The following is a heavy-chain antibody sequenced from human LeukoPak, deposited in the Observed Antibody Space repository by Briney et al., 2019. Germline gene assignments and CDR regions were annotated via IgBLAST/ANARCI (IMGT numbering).Heavy chain of an antibody. D-gene: IGHD3-22*01. CDR3: AKGQNYYDGSGYYSTDY. Sequence: AGGSLRLSCAASGFTFSSYSMNWVRQAPGKGLEWVAVISSDGVNKYSADSVKGRFTISRDNSKNTLYLQMNSLRAEDTAVYYCAKGQNYYDGSGYYSTDYWGQGTPVTVSS. J-gene: IGHJ4*02. CDR1: GFTFSSYS. CDR2: ISSDGVNK. V-gene: IGHV3-30*18.